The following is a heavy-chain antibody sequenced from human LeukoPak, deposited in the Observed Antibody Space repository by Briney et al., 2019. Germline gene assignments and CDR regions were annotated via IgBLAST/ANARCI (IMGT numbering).Heavy chain of an antibody. Sequence: ASVKVSCKASGYTFTNYAINWVRQAPGQGLEWMGCINTNTGNPTYVQGFTGRFVFSLDTSVSTAYLQISSIKAEDTDVYYCARTLTVAGGKYFQHWGQGTLVTVSS. CDR3: ARTLTVAGGKYFQH. V-gene: IGHV7-4-1*02. J-gene: IGHJ1*01. CDR2: INTNTGNP. D-gene: IGHD6-13*01. CDR1: GYTFTNYA.